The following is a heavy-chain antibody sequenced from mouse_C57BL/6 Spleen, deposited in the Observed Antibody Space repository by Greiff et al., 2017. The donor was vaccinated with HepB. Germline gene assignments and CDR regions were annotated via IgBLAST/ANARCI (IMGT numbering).Heavy chain of an antibody. J-gene: IGHJ1*03. Sequence: DVQLVESGGGLVQPGGSLKLSCAASGFTFSDYYMYWVRQTPEKRLEWVAYISNGGGSTYYPDTVKGRFTISRDNAKNTLYLQMSRLKSEDTAMYYCASSYDFWYFDVWGTGTTVTVSS. CDR1: GFTFSDYY. CDR3: ASSYDFWYFDV. D-gene: IGHD2-4*01. CDR2: ISNGGGST. V-gene: IGHV5-12*01.